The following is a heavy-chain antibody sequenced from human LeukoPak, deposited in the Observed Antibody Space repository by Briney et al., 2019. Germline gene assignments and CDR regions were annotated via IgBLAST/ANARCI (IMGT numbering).Heavy chain of an antibody. Sequence: PGASVKVSCKASGYTFTSNYIHWVRQAPGQGLEWMGMIYPRDGSTSYAQKFQGRVTVTRDTSTSTVHMELSGLRSEDTAVYYCARDLGDYYGSGSSPDYWGQGTLVTVS. CDR2: IYPRDGST. V-gene: IGHV1-46*01. CDR3: ARDLGDYYGSGSSPDY. D-gene: IGHD3-10*01. CDR1: GYTFTSNY. J-gene: IGHJ4*02.